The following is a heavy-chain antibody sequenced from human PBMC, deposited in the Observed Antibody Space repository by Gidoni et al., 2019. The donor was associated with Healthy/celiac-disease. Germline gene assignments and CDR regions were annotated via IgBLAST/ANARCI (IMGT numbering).Heavy chain of an antibody. CDR2: ISSSSSYI. V-gene: IGHV3-21*01. CDR3: ARDYGDYLAVDY. J-gene: IGHJ4*02. Sequence: EVQLVESGGGLVKPGGSLRLSCAASGFPFSSYSMNWVRQAPGKGLELVSSISSSSSYIYYADSVKGRFTISRDNAKNSLYLQMNSLRAEDTAVYYCARDYGDYLAVDYWGQGTLVTVSS. CDR1: GFPFSSYS. D-gene: IGHD4-17*01.